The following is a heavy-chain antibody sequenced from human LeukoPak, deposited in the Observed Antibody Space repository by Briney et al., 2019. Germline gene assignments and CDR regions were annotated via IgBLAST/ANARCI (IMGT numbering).Heavy chain of an antibody. Sequence: PSETLSLTCTVSGGSISSSSFYWSWIRQPPGKGLEWIGFISYSGSTNYNPSLKSRVTISVDTSKNQFSLKLSSVTTADTAVYYCARAYNYYPNWGQGTLVTVSS. CDR1: GGSISSSSFY. CDR2: ISYSGST. J-gene: IGHJ4*02. D-gene: IGHD3-22*01. CDR3: ARAYNYYPN. V-gene: IGHV4-61*01.